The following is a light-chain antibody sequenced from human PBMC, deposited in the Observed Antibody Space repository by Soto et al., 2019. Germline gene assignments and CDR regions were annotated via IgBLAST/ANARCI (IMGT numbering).Light chain of an antibody. J-gene: IGKJ1*01. CDR1: QGIRND. V-gene: IGKV1-6*01. CDR3: LQDYNSCPA. CDR2: AAS. Sequence: AIQMTQSPSSLSASVGDRVTITCRASQGIRNDLGWYQQKPGKAPKLLIYAASSLQSGVPSRFSGSGSGTDFTLTISSLQPEDFEAYYCLQDYNSCPAFGQGTKVEIK.